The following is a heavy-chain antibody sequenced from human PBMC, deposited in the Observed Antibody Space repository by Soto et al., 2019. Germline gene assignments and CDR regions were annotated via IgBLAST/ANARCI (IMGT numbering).Heavy chain of an antibody. Sequence: QLQLQESGPGLVKPSETLSLTCTVSGGSISSSSYYWGWIRQPPGKGLEWIGSIYYSGSTYYNPSLKSRVTISVDTSKNQFSLKLSSVTAADTAVYYCARLHYYDSSGWISVYFDYWGQGTLVTVSS. J-gene: IGHJ4*02. CDR3: ARLHYYDSSGWISVYFDY. V-gene: IGHV4-39*01. CDR2: IYYSGST. D-gene: IGHD3-22*01. CDR1: GGSISSSSYY.